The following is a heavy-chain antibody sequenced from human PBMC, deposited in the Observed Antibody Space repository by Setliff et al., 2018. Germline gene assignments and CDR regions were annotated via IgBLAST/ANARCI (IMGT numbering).Heavy chain of an antibody. J-gene: IGHJ4*02. CDR2: IYSGGSRT. Sequence: PGGSLRLSCEASGFTFSNYAMGWVRQAPGKGLEWVSVIYSGGSRTYSADSVKDRFTIFRDNSRNTLHLQMNSLRAEDTAVYYCAKDQRESTGWFKLFDYWGQGVLVTVSS. V-gene: IGHV3-23*03. D-gene: IGHD6-19*01. CDR3: AKDQRESTGWFKLFDY. CDR1: GFTFSNYA.